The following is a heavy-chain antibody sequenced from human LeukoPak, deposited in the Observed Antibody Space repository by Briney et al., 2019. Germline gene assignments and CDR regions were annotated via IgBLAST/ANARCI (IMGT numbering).Heavy chain of an antibody. CDR2: ISGGGSAI. Sequence: GGSPRLSCAASGFTFSSYDMTWVRQAPGKGLEWVSYISGGGSAIYYADSVKGRFTISRDNAKNSLYLQMNSLRADDTAVYYCARDPEGYTYGNLYFDYWGQGTLVTVSS. CDR1: GFTFSSYD. D-gene: IGHD5-18*01. CDR3: ARDPEGYTYGNLYFDY. J-gene: IGHJ4*02. V-gene: IGHV3-48*03.